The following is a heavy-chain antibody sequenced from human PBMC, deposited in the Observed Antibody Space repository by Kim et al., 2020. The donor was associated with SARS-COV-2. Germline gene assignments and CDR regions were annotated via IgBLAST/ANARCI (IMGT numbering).Heavy chain of an antibody. D-gene: IGHD3-16*02. CDR3: ARGITFGGVIVIRRAWFDP. CDR2: IYYSGST. J-gene: IGHJ5*02. V-gene: IGHV4-61*01. CDR1: GGSVSSGSYY. Sequence: SETLSLTCTVSGGSVSSGSYYWSWIRQPPGKGLEWIGYIYYSGSTNYNPSLKSRVTISVDTSKNQFSLKLSSATAADTAVYYCARGITFGGVIVIRRAWFDPWGQGTLVTVSS.